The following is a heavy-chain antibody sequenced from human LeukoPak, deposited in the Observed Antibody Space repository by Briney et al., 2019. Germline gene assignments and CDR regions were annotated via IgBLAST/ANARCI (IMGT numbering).Heavy chain of an antibody. J-gene: IGHJ6*03. V-gene: IGHV4-4*07. Sequence: PSETLSLTCTVSGGSISSYYWSWIRQPAGKGLEWIGRIYTSGSTNYNPSLKSRATMSVDTSKNQFSLKLSSVTAADTAVYYCARDRYYDILTGYHGKGYYYYMDVWGKGTTVTVSS. CDR1: GGSISSYY. CDR3: ARDRYYDILTGYHGKGYYYYMDV. CDR2: IYTSGST. D-gene: IGHD3-9*01.